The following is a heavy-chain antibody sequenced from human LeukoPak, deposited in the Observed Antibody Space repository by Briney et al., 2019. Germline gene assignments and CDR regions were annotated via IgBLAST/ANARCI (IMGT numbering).Heavy chain of an antibody. D-gene: IGHD2-2*01. Sequence: DPGGSLRLSCAASGFTFSSYSMNWVRQAPGKGLEWVSSISSSSSYIYYTDSVKGRFTISRDNAKNSLYLQMNSLRAEDTAVYYCASKGPVVPAAIPWGQGTLVTVSS. CDR1: GFTFSSYS. CDR2: ISSSSSYI. J-gene: IGHJ5*02. V-gene: IGHV3-21*01. CDR3: ASKGPVVPAAIP.